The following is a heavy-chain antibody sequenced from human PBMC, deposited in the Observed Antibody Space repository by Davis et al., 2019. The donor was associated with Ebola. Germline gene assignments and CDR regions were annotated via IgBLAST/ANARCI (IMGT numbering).Heavy chain of an antibody. Sequence: ASVKVSCKASGYTFTSYYMHWVRQAPGQGLEWMGIINPSGGSTSYAQKFQGRVTMTRDTSISTAYMELSRLRSDDTAVYYCASYGGLGGFGELVFDYWGQGTLVTVSS. V-gene: IGHV1-46*01. D-gene: IGHD3-10*01. CDR2: INPSGGST. J-gene: IGHJ4*02. CDR1: GYTFTSYY. CDR3: ASYGGLGGFGELVFDY.